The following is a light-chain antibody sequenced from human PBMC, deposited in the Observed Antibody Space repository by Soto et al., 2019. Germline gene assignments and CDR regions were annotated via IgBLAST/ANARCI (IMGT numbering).Light chain of an antibody. V-gene: IGLV2-11*01. Sequence: QSALTQPRSVSGSPGQSVTISCTGTSSDVGGYNYVSWYQQHPGKAPKFMIYDVNKRPSGVPDRFSGSKPGNTASLTISGLQAEDEADYYCCSYTGSYTWVFGGGTKVTVL. CDR2: DVN. CDR1: SSDVGGYNY. J-gene: IGLJ3*02. CDR3: CSYTGSYTWV.